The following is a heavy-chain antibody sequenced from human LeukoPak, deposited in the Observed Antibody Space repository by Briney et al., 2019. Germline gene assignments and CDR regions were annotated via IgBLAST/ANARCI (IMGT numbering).Heavy chain of an antibody. CDR3: ATSWGPDTSAFRWGRDGMDV. CDR2: ISKSGDHT. J-gene: IGHJ6*02. Sequence: GRSLRLSCAAFGFTFSSYAMSWVRQAPGKGLEWVSAISKSGDHTYYAASAKGRFTIYRDNSKNTQYLQMNSLRAEDTAVYYCATSWGPDTSAFRWGRDGMDVWGQGTTVIVS. V-gene: IGHV3-23*01. D-gene: IGHD3-16*01. CDR1: GFTFSSYA.